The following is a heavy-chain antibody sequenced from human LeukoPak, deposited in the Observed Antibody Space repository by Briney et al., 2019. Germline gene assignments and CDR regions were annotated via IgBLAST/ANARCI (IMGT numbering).Heavy chain of an antibody. D-gene: IGHD2-2*01. J-gene: IGHJ3*02. CDR1: GFTFNSYA. CDR2: IGGNTRST. Sequence: GGSLRLSCAASGFTFNSYAMSWVRQAPGKGLEWVSGIGGNTRSTYYADSVKGRFTISRDNSKNTLYLQMNSLRAEDTAVYYCASDLGYCSSTSCLYAFDIWGQGTMVTVSS. V-gene: IGHV3-23*01. CDR3: ASDLGYCSSTSCLYAFDI.